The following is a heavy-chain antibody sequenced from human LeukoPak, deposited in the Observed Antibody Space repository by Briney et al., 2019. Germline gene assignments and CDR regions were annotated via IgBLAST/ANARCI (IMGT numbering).Heavy chain of an antibody. D-gene: IGHD1-14*01. Sequence: PGGSLRLSCAASGFTFSSYAMSWVRQAPGKGLEWVSTISSSGGSTYYPDSVKGRFTVSRDNSKNTLYLQMSSLRAEDTAVYYCVQLLDDNPIRWYFGLWGRGTLVTVSS. CDR1: GFTFSSYA. CDR2: ISSSGGST. CDR3: VQLLDDNPIRWYFGL. J-gene: IGHJ2*01. V-gene: IGHV3-23*01.